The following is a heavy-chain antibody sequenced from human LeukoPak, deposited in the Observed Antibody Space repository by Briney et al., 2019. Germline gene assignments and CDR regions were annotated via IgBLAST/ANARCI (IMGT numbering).Heavy chain of an antibody. D-gene: IGHD6-19*01. V-gene: IGHV4-39*07. J-gene: IGHJ4*02. CDR2: MYYYSGST. CDR1: SGSVSSDGYY. CDR3: ARERSGWQILDY. Sequence: SETLSLTCTVSSGSVSSDGYYWGWIRQPPGKGLEWIGSMYYYSGSTYYNPSLKSRVTMSIDTSANQFSLKLSSVTAADTAVYYCARERSGWQILDYWGQGTLVTVSS.